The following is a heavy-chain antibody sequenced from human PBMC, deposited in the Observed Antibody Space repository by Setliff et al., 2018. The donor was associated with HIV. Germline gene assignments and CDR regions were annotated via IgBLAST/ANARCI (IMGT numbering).Heavy chain of an antibody. CDR1: GGSISSSTYY. CDR3: ARDPWVRGVIMAPDY. D-gene: IGHD3-10*01. V-gene: IGHV4-39*07. Sequence: PSETLSLTCTVSGGSISSSTYYWAWIRQPPGKGLDWIGSIYYSGSAYYNPSLKSRVTISVDTSKNQFSLKLSSVTAADTAVYYCARDPWVRGVIMAPDYWGQGTLVTVSS. CDR2: IYYSGSA. J-gene: IGHJ4*02.